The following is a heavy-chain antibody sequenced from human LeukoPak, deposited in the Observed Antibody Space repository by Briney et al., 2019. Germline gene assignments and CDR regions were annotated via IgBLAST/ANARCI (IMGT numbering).Heavy chain of an antibody. CDR3: ARRVLSPRVREVSWFDP. V-gene: IGHV4-59*08. CDR2: IYYSGST. J-gene: IGHJ5*02. D-gene: IGHD3-10*01. Sequence: SETLSLTCTVSGGSISSYYWSWIRQPPGKGLEWIGYIYYSGSTNYNPSLKSRVTISVDTSKSQFSLKLSSVTAADTAVYYCARRVLSPRVREVSWFDPWGQGTLVTVSS. CDR1: GGSISSYY.